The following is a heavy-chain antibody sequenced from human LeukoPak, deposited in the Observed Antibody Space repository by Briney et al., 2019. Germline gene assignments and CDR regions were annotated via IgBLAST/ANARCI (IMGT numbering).Heavy chain of an antibody. Sequence: ASVKVSCKASGYIFTSYGISWVRQAPGQGLEWMGWISAYNGNTNYAQKLQGRVTMTTDTSTSTAYMELRSLRSDDTAVYYCARDVPDDYGDNDAFDIWGQGTMVTVSS. CDR1: GYIFTSYG. V-gene: IGHV1-18*01. J-gene: IGHJ3*02. CDR3: ARDVPDDYGDNDAFDI. D-gene: IGHD4-17*01. CDR2: ISAYNGNT.